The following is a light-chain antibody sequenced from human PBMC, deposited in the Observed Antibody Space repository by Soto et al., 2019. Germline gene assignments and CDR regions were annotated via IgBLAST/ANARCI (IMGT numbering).Light chain of an antibody. J-gene: IGKJ5*01. CDR1: QSVSSN. V-gene: IGKV3-15*01. CDR2: GAS. Sequence: EIVMTQSPATLSVSPGERATLSCRASQSVSSNLAWYQQKPGQAPRLLIYGASTRATGIPARFSGSGSGAEFTLTISSLQSEDFAVYYCQQYNNWITFGQGTRLE. CDR3: QQYNNWIT.